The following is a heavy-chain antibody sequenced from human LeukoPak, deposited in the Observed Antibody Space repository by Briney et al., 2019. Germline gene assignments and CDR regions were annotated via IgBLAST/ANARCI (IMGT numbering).Heavy chain of an antibody. CDR3: ASGGYCSGGSCYHYYYYGMDV. Sequence: SQTLSLTCAISGDSFSSNSAAWNWIRQSPSRGLEWLGRTYYRSKWYNDYAVSVKSRITINPDTSKNQFSLQLNSVTPEDTAVYYCASGGYCSGGSCYHYYYYGMDVWGQGTTVTVSS. D-gene: IGHD2-15*01. CDR1: GDSFSSNSAA. J-gene: IGHJ6*02. V-gene: IGHV6-1*01. CDR2: TYYRSKWYN.